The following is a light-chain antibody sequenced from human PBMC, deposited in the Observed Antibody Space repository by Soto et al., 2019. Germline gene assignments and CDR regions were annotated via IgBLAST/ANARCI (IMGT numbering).Light chain of an antibody. CDR2: DAS. CDR1: QSVGSY. CDR3: QQRSNWPLT. J-gene: IGKJ1*01. Sequence: EIVLTQSPATLSLSPGERATLSCRASQSVGSYFAWYQQKPGQAPRLLIYDASNRATGIPARFSGSGSGTDFTLTISSLESEDFAVYYCQQRSNWPLTFGHGTKV. V-gene: IGKV3-11*01.